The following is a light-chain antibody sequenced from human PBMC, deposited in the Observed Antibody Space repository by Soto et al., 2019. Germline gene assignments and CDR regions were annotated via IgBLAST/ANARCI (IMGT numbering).Light chain of an antibody. V-gene: IGLV1-47*01. CDR2: RNN. CDR3: AAWDDSLSVP. J-gene: IGLJ1*01. Sequence: QSVLTQPPSASGTPGQRVTISCSGSSSNIGNSYVYWYQQLPGTAPKLLIYRNNQRPSGVPDRFSGSKSGTSASLAISGLRSEDEADYYCAAWDDSLSVPLGTGTKVTVL. CDR1: SSNIGNSY.